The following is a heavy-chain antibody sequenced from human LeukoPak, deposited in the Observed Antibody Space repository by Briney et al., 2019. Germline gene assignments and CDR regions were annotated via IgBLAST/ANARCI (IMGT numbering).Heavy chain of an antibody. CDR2: INPTSGGT. Sequence: ASVKASCKASGYTFTSYYMHWVRQSAGQGLEWMGWINPTSGGTKYAQKVQVRVTTTRDTSINKAYMELNTLRSDDTAMYYCARAAGDYGDYDYFYYMDVWGTGTTVTISS. CDR3: ARAAGDYGDYDYFYYMDV. V-gene: IGHV1-2*02. J-gene: IGHJ6*03. CDR1: GYTFTSYY. D-gene: IGHD4-17*01.